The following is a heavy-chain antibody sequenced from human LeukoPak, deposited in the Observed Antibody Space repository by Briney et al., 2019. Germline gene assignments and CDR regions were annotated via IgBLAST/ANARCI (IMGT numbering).Heavy chain of an antibody. CDR3: ARDGLAVAVNSYYYYYMDV. J-gene: IGHJ6*03. D-gene: IGHD6-19*01. V-gene: IGHV3-7*01. CDR2: INQDGSEK. Sequence: GGSLRLSCAGSGFGLSIHWMTWVRQAPGGGREWVANINQDGSEKYYIDSVKGRFTISRDNAKSSLYLQMNSLRGDDTAVYYCARDGLAVAVNSYYYYYMDVWGKGTTVTVSS. CDR1: GFGLSIHW.